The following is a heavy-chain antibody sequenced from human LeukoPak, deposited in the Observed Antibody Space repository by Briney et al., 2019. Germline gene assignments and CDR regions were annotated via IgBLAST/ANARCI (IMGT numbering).Heavy chain of an antibody. J-gene: IGHJ3*02. Sequence: GGSLRLSCAASGFTFSNYWMHWVRQAPGKGLVWVSLINSDGSSTIYADSVKGRFTISRDNAKNTLYMQMNSLRAEDTAVYYCARGLTIFGVVNDAFDIWGQGTMVTVSS. CDR1: GFTFSNYW. CDR3: ARGLTIFGVVNDAFDI. D-gene: IGHD3-3*01. V-gene: IGHV3-74*01. CDR2: INSDGSST.